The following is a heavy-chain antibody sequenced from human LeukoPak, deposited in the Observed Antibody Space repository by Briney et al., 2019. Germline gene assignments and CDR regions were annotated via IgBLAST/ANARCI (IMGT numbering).Heavy chain of an antibody. V-gene: IGHV4-59*08. CDR2: IYYSGST. Sequence: SETLSLTCTVSGGSISTYYWSWIRQPPGKGLEWIGYIYYSGSTNYNPSLKGRVTISVDTSKNQFSLRLSSVTAADTAVYYCASAGIAVAGGFDPWGQGTLVTVSS. J-gene: IGHJ5*02. D-gene: IGHD6-19*01. CDR3: ASAGIAVAGGFDP. CDR1: GGSISTYY.